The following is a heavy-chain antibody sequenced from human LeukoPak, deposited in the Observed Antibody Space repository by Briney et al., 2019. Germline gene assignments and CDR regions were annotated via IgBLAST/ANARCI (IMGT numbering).Heavy chain of an antibody. Sequence: PSETLSLTCAVYGGSFSGYYWSWNRQPPGKGLEWIGEINHSGSTNYNPSLKSRVTMSVDPSKNQFSLKLSSVTAAGTGVYYCARGPGCSNTSCRYYYMGVWGKGTTVTISS. D-gene: IGHD2-2*01. CDR2: INHSGST. V-gene: IGHV4-34*01. J-gene: IGHJ6*03. CDR1: GGSFSGYY. CDR3: ARGPGCSNTSCRYYYMGV.